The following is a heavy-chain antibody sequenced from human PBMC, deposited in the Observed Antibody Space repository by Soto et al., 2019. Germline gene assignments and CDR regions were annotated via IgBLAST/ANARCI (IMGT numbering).Heavy chain of an antibody. D-gene: IGHD2-21*01. CDR2: IYYSGGT. J-gene: IGHJ4*02. Sequence: ASETLSLTCTVSGGSISSYYWSWIRQPPGKGLEWIGYIYYSGGTNYNPSLKSRVTISVDTSKNQFSLKLSSVTAADTAVYYCARSGVEIAVWGQGTLVTVSS. V-gene: IGHV4-59*01. CDR3: ARSGVEIAV. CDR1: GGSISSYY.